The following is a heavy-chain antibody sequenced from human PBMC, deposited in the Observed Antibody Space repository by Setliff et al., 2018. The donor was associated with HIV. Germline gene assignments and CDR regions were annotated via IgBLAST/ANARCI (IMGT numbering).Heavy chain of an antibody. CDR3: ARSVIGYYYYGMDV. Sequence: GGSLRLSCAASGFTVSSYYMAWVRQAPGKGLEWVAVISYDGSNKYYADSVKGRFTISRDNSKNTLYLQMNSLRAEDTAVYYCARSVIGYYYYGMDVWGQGTLVTVSS. J-gene: IGHJ6*02. V-gene: IGHV3-30*01. D-gene: IGHD3-10*01. CDR2: ISYDGSNK. CDR1: GFTVSSYY.